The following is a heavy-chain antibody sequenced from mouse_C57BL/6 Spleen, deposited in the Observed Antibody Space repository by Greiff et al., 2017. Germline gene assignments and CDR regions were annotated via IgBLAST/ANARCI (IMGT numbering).Heavy chain of an antibody. D-gene: IGHD4-1*01. V-gene: IGHV5-17*01. J-gene: IGHJ2*01. Sequence: EVQLVESGGGLVKPGGSLKLSCAASGFTFSDYGMHWVRQAPEKGLEWVAYISSGSSTIYYADTVKGRFTISRDNAKNTLFLQMTSLRSEDTARYYCAKTNWEGDCGYWGQGTTLTVDS. CDR2: ISSGSSTI. CDR3: AKTNWEGDCGY. CDR1: GFTFSDYG.